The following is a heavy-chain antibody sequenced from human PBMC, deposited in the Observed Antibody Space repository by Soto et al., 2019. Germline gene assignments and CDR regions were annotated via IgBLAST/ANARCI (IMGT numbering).Heavy chain of an antibody. Sequence: EVQLLESGGGLVQPGGSLRLSCAASGFTFSSYAMSWVRQAPGKGLEWVSAINISGGNTYYADSEKGRFTLSRDNSKNTLYVQMSSLRAEDTAVYYCATAFSRGWFYFDYWGQGSLVTVSS. J-gene: IGHJ4*02. V-gene: IGHV3-23*01. CDR2: INISGGNT. CDR1: GFTFSSYA. CDR3: ATAFSRGWFYFDY. D-gene: IGHD6-19*01.